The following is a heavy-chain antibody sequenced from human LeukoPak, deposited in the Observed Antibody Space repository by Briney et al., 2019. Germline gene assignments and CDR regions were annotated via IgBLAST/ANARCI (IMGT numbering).Heavy chain of an antibody. CDR1: GGTFSSYA. Sequence: GASVKVSFTASGGTFSSYAISWVRQAPGQGLEWMGGIIPIFGTANYAQKFQGRGTITTDESTSTAYMELSSLRSEDTAVYYCARGDYYDSSALGYFDYWGQGTLVTVSS. D-gene: IGHD3-22*01. CDR2: IIPIFGTA. J-gene: IGHJ4*02. CDR3: ARGDYYDSSALGYFDY. V-gene: IGHV1-69*05.